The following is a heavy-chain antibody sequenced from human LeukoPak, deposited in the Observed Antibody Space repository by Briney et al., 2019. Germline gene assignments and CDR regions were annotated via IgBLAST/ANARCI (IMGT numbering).Heavy chain of an antibody. D-gene: IGHD2-2*01. CDR2: ISSSSSYI. Sequence: PGGSLRLSCAASGFTFSSYSMNWVRQAPGKGLEWVSSISSSSSYIYYADSVKGRLTISRDNAKNSLYLQMNSLRAEDTAVYYCARAEDIVVVPAATANGGFDYWGQGTLVTVSS. J-gene: IGHJ4*02. CDR3: ARAEDIVVVPAATANGGFDY. V-gene: IGHV3-21*01. CDR1: GFTFSSYS.